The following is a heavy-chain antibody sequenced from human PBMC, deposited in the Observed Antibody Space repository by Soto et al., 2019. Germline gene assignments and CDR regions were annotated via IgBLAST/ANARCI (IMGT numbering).Heavy chain of an antibody. V-gene: IGHV1-18*01. CDR2: ISAYNGNT. J-gene: IGHJ4*02. CDR1: GYTFTNFG. D-gene: IGHD3-16*01. Sequence: QVQLVQSGAEVKKPGASVKVSCKASGYTFTNFGISWVRQAPGQGLEWMGWISAYNGNTNYAQNFQGRVTMTTDTATGTAYMERRSLRSDDTGVYYLARGGTPMDDWGQGTLVTVSS. CDR3: ARGGTPMDD.